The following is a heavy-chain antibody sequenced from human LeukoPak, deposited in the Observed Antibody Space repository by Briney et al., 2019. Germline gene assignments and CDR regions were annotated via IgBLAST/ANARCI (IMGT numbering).Heavy chain of an antibody. Sequence: SETLSLTCTVSGGSISSYYWSWIRQPPGKGLEWIGYIYYSGSTNYNPSLKSRVTISVDTSKNQFSLKLSSVTAADTAVYYCAREHMSRHPDSWGPGTLVTVSS. V-gene: IGHV4-59*01. CDR3: AREHMSRHPDS. J-gene: IGHJ4*02. CDR2: IYYSGST. CDR1: GGSISSYY.